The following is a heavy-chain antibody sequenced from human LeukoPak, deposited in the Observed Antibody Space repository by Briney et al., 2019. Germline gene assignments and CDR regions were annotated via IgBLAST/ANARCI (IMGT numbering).Heavy chain of an antibody. Sequence: GASVKVSCKASGGTFSSYAISWVRQAPGQGLEWMGGIIPIFGTANYAQKFQGRVTITADESTSTAYMELSSQRSEDTAVYYCARSYCSGGSCYSTQYYFDYWGQGTLVTVSS. CDR1: GGTFSSYA. CDR3: ARSYCSGGSCYSTQYYFDY. D-gene: IGHD2-15*01. CDR2: IIPIFGTA. J-gene: IGHJ4*02. V-gene: IGHV1-69*13.